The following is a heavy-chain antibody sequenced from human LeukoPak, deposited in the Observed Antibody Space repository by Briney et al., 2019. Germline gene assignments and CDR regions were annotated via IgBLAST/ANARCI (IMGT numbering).Heavy chain of an antibody. D-gene: IGHD3-3*01. J-gene: IGHJ4*02. V-gene: IGHV4-61*02. CDR1: GGSISSGSYY. CDR3: ARSADFWSGYFDY. CDR2: IYTSGST. Sequence: PSQTLSLTCTVSGGSISSGSYYWSWIRQPAGKGLEWIGRIYTSGSTNYNPSLKSRVTISVNTSKNQFSLKLSSVTAADTAVYYCARSADFWSGYFDYWGQGTLVTVSS.